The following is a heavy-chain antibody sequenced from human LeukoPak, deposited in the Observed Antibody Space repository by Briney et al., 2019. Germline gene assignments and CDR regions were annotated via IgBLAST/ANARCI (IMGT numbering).Heavy chain of an antibody. D-gene: IGHD3-10*01. CDR2: IGGSGSST. V-gene: IGHV3-23*01. CDR3: VKLWFGELGAVYFDY. Sequence: GGSLRLSCAASGFRFSNYAMSWVRQAPGKGLEWVSGIGGSGSSTYYADSVKGRFTISRDNSKNTLYLQMNGLRAEDTAVYYCVKLWFGELGAVYFDYWSQGTLVTVSS. CDR1: GFRFSNYA. J-gene: IGHJ4*02.